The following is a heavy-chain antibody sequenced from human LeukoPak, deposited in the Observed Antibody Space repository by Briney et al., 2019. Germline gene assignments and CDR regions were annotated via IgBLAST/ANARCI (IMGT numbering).Heavy chain of an antibody. CDR2: ISASGTVT. Sequence: GGSLRLSCSASGFSFSSYEMNWVRQAPGKGLEWISYISASGTVTHYADSVEGRFTISRDNAKKALYLQVNSLRAEDTAVYYCARGYGGSYPYYFDYWGQGTLVAVSS. J-gene: IGHJ4*02. CDR1: GFSFSSYE. CDR3: ARGYGGSYPYYFDY. V-gene: IGHV3-48*03. D-gene: IGHD3-22*01.